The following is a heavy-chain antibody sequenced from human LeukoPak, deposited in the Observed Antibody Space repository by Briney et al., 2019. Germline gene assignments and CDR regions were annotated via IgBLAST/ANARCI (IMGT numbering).Heavy chain of an antibody. Sequence: ASVKVSCKASGYTFTGYYMHWVRQAPGQGLEWMGWINPNSGGTNYAQKFQGRVTMTRDTSISTAYMELSRLRSEDMAVYYCARRGGDDDYVGDAFDIWGQGTMVTVSS. CDR2: INPNSGGT. CDR1: GYTFTGYY. CDR3: ARRGGDDDYVGDAFDI. V-gene: IGHV1-2*02. D-gene: IGHD3-16*01. J-gene: IGHJ3*02.